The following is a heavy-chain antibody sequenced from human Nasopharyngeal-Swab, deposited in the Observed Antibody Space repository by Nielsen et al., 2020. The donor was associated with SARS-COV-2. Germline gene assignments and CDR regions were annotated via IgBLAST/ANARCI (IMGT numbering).Heavy chain of an antibody. J-gene: IGHJ4*02. D-gene: IGHD6-19*01. CDR2: INHSGST. CDR3: ARGSRSGINNYSSGWYFFDY. V-gene: IGHV4-34*01. Sequence: RQAPGKGLEWIGEINHSGSTNYNPSLKSRVTISVDTSNNQFSLKLSPVTAADTAVYYCARGSRSGINNYSSGWYFFDYWGQGALVTVSS.